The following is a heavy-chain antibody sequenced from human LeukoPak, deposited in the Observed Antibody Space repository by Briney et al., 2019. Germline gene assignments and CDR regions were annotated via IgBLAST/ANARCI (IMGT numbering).Heavy chain of an antibody. CDR1: GDSVSSNSAG. CDR2: TYYRSKWYN. D-gene: IGHD3-9*01. J-gene: IGHJ3*02. Sequence: SQTLSLTCAISGDSVSSNSAGWNWIRQSPSRGLEWLGRTYYRSKWYNDYAVSVKSRITINPDTSKNQFSLQLNSVTPEDTAVYYCARGVLRYFDWLLFPLGAFDIWGQGTMVTVSS. CDR3: ARGVLRYFDWLLFPLGAFDI. V-gene: IGHV6-1*01.